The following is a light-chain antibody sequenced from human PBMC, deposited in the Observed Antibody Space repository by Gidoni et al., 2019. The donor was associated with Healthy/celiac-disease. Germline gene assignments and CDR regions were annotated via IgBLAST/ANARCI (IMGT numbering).Light chain of an antibody. V-gene: IGKV1-39*01. CDR3: QQSYSTPWT. CDR1: PSLSSY. Sequence: DIQVTQSPSSLSASVGDRVTITCRASPSLSSYLNWYQQKPGKAPKLLIYAASRLQSGVPSRFRGSGSGTDFTLTISSLQPEDFATYYFQQSYSTPWTFXQXTKVXIK. CDR2: AAS. J-gene: IGKJ1*01.